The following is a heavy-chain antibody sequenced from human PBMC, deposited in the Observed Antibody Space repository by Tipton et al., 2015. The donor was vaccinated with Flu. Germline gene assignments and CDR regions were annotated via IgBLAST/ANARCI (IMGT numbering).Heavy chain of an antibody. CDR2: IDKSGNT. CDR3: ARDSMVRGTLGP. V-gene: IGHV4-59*01. D-gene: IGHD3-10*01. J-gene: IGHJ5*02. CDR1: GVSISSYY. Sequence: LRLSCTVSGVSISSYYWSWVRQSPGKGLEWIGYIDKSGNTNYNPSLKSRVTIVLDTSKNQFSLKLTSVTAADTAVYYCARDSMVRGTLGPWGQGTLVTVSS.